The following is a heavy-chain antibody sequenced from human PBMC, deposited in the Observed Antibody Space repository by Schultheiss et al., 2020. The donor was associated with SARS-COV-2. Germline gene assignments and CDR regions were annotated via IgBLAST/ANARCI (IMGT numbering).Heavy chain of an antibody. CDR3: ARETGVRIDY. Sequence: GGSLRLSFAASGFTFDDYGMSWVRQAPGKGLEWVSAISGSGGSTYYADSVKGRFTISRDNAKNSLYLQMNRLRVEDTAVYSCARETGVRIDYWGQGTLVTVSS. CDR2: ISGSGGST. J-gene: IGHJ4*02. D-gene: IGHD3-16*02. V-gene: IGHV3-20*03. CDR1: GFTFDDYG.